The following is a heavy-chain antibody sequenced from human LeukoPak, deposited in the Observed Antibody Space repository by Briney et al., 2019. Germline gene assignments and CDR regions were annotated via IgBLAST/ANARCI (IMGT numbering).Heavy chain of an antibody. CDR2: ITPRSGTP. CDR1: GDTFNTYN. V-gene: IGHV1-69*05. J-gene: IGHJ4*02. D-gene: IGHD4-17*01. CDR3: ATTKIDFGDYLDY. Sequence: ASVKVSCKASGDTFNTYNIHWVRQAPRQGLEWIGRITPRSGTPYYAQKFQGRVTITTDESTNTAYMDLRSLRSEDTAVYYCATTKIDFGDYLDYWGQGTLVTVSS.